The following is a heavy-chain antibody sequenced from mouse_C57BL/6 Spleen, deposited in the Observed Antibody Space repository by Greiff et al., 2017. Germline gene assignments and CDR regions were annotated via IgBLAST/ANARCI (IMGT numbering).Heavy chain of an antibody. D-gene: IGHD3-2*02. Sequence: VQLQQSGPELVKPGASVKISCKASGYAFSSSWMNWVKQRPGKGLEWIGRIYPGDGDTNYNGKFKGKATLTADKSSSTAYMQLSSLTSEDSAVYFCARSETAQATGFAYWGQGTLVTVSA. J-gene: IGHJ3*01. CDR3: ARSETAQATGFAY. V-gene: IGHV1-82*01. CDR1: GYAFSSSW. CDR2: IYPGDGDT.